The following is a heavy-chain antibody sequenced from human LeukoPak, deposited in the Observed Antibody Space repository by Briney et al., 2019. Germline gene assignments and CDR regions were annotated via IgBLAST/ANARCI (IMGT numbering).Heavy chain of an antibody. Sequence: GGSLRLSCAASGFTFSGFAMSWVRRTPGKGLEWVSGISGSGDNTLYADSVKGQFTIPRDNSKNTLYLEMNSLRAEDTAIYYCAKMKGHPLPKYYMDVWGQGTTVTVSS. CDR2: ISGSGDNT. V-gene: IGHV3-23*01. CDR1: GFTFSGFA. J-gene: IGHJ6*01. D-gene: IGHD1-26*01. CDR3: AKMKGHPLPKYYMDV.